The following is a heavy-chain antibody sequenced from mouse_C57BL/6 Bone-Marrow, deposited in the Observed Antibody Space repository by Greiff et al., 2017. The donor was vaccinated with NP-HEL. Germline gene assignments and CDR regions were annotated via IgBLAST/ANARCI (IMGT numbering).Heavy chain of an antibody. V-gene: IGHV3-6*01. J-gene: IGHJ1*03. D-gene: IGHD2-1*01. CDR1: GYSITSGYY. CDR2: ISYDGSN. CDR3: VYYGNHWYFDV. Sequence: LQESGPGLVKPSQSLSLTCSVTGYSITSGYYWNWIRQFPGNKLEWMGYISYDGSNNYNPSLKNRISITRDTSKNQFFLKLNSVTTEDTATYYCVYYGNHWYFDVWGTGTTVTVSS.